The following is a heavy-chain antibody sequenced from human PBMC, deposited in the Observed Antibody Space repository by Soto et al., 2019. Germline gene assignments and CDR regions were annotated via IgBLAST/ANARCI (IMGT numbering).Heavy chain of an antibody. CDR2: VSYDGSNK. V-gene: IGHV3-30*18. Sequence: PGGSLRLSCAASGFTFSSYGVNWVRQAPGKGLEWVASVSYDGSNKHYADSVEGRFTISRDNSRNTLDLQMNSLRAEDTAVYYCAKDTYYYDRSGYYTYDHWGQGT. CDR1: GFTFSSYG. CDR3: AKDTYYYDRSGYYTYDH. J-gene: IGHJ4*02. D-gene: IGHD3-22*01.